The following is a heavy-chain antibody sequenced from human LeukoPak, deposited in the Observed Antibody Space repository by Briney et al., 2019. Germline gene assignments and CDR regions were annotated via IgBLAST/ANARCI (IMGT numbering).Heavy chain of an antibody. CDR1: GFTFSSYA. Sequence: PGRSLRLSCAASGFTFSSYAMHWVRQTPGKGLEWVAVISYDRSNKYYADSVRGRFTISRDNSKNSLYLQMNSLRDEDTAVYYCARVMRPGRSLGDAFDIWGQGTVVIVSS. V-gene: IGHV3-30*04. CDR2: ISYDRSNK. CDR3: ARVMRPGRSLGDAFDI. D-gene: IGHD3-10*01. J-gene: IGHJ3*02.